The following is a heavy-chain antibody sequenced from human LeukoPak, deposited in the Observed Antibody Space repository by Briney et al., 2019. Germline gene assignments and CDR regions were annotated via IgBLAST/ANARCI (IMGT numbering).Heavy chain of an antibody. D-gene: IGHD6-19*01. V-gene: IGHV1-3*01. CDR2: INAGNGNT. J-gene: IGHJ6*02. CDR1: GYTFTSYA. Sequence: ASVKVSCKASGYTFTSYAMHWVRQVPGQRLEWMGWINAGNGNTKCSQKFQGRVTITRDTSASTAYMELSSLRSEDTAVYYCARKAVAGTDYYYYGMDVWGQGTTVTVSS. CDR3: ARKAVAGTDYYYYGMDV.